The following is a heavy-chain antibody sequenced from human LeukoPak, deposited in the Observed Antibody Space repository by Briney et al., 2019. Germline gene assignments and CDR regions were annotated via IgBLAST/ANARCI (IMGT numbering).Heavy chain of an antibody. V-gene: IGHV4-39*01. CDR2: IYYSGST. CDR1: GGSISTDASY. CDR3: ARLFSRGWEYHFGLDV. D-gene: IGHD6-19*01. J-gene: IGHJ6*02. Sequence: KPSETLSLTCTVSGGSISTDASYWAWIRQPPGKGLEWIGSIYYSGSTYYSSSLKSRVTLSVDTSKNQFSLKMSSVTAADTAVFYCARLFSRGWEYHFGLDVWGQGTTATVS.